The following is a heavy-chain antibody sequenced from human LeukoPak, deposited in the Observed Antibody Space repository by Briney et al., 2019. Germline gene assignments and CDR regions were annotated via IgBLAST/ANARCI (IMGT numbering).Heavy chain of an antibody. J-gene: IGHJ4*02. V-gene: IGHV1-3*01. CDR2: IHAGNDNT. Sequence: ASVKVSCKASGYTFTSYAMHWVRQAPGLRLEWMGWIHAGNDNTKYSQNFQDRVTITRDTSANTAYMELTSPRSEDTAVYYCARDDCTGGSCPYNYWGQGTQVTVSS. D-gene: IGHD2-15*01. CDR1: GYTFTSYA. CDR3: ARDDCTGGSCPYNY.